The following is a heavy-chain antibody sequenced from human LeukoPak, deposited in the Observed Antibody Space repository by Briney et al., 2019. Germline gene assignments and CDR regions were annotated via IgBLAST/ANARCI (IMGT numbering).Heavy chain of an antibody. CDR3: SRDDGPFGGVRFDH. CDR2: ISANNGNT. J-gene: IGHJ4*02. D-gene: IGHD3-16*01. Sequence: ASVKVSCKASGYTFTAYGISWVRQAPGQGLEWMGWISANNGNTNYAQRVQGRVTMTRDTSTSTAYMELRSLRYDDTAVYYCSRDDGPFGGVRFDHWGQGTLVTVSS. CDR1: GYTFTAYG. V-gene: IGHV1-18*01.